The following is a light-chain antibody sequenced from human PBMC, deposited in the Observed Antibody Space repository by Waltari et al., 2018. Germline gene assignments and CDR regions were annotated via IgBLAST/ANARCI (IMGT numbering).Light chain of an antibody. CDR2: ENN. J-gene: IGLJ1*01. Sequence: SVLTQPPSVSAAPGQKVTISCSGSSSNIGNNYVSWYQQLPGTAPKLLIYENNKRPSGIPDRFSGPKSGTSATLGITGLQTGDEAEYDCGTWDSSLSAVVFGTGTKVTVL. V-gene: IGLV1-51*02. CDR3: GTWDSSLSAVV. CDR1: SSNIGNNY.